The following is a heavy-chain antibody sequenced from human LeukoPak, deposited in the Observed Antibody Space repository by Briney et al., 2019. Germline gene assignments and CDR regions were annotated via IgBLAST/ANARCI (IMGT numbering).Heavy chain of an antibody. CDR2: IYSSGSA. D-gene: IGHD3-22*01. J-gene: IGHJ4*01. CDR3: ARHRDYYDT. Sequence: SGTLSLTCTVSGASINNNFWTWIRQPPGKGLEWIGYIYSSGSANSNPSLKSRVIISGDTSKNQISLNLTSVTAADTAVYFCARHRDYYDTWGHGTLVTVSS. V-gene: IGHV4-59*08. CDR1: GASINNNF.